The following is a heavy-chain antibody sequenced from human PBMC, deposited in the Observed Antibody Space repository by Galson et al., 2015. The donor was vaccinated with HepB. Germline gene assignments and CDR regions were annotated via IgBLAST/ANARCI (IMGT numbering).Heavy chain of an antibody. V-gene: IGHV1-2*04. CDR3: ARGTGVGMAGRAFHYYGLDV. J-gene: IGHJ6*02. Sequence: SVKVSCKASGYTFTAYYIHWVRQAPGQGPEWMGWINPYSGDTNYGQKFQGWVTMTRATSVTTAYMELSSLKSDDTAVYYCARGTGVGMAGRAFHYYGLDVWGQGTTVTVSS. CDR2: INPYSGDT. D-gene: IGHD5-24*01. CDR1: GYTFTAYY.